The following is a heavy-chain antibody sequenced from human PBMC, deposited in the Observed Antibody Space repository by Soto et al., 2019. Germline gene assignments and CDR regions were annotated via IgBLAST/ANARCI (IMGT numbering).Heavy chain of an antibody. D-gene: IGHD2-2*01. CDR3: ARRDIVVVPAATSYYYYYMDV. V-gene: IGHV5-51*01. Sequence: PGESLKISCKGSGYSFTSYWIGWVRQMPGKGLEWMGIIYPGDSDTRYSPSFQGQVTISADKSISTAYLQWSSLKASDTAMYYCARRDIVVVPAATSYYYYYMDVWGKGTTVTVSS. J-gene: IGHJ6*03. CDR1: GYSFTSYW. CDR2: IYPGDSDT.